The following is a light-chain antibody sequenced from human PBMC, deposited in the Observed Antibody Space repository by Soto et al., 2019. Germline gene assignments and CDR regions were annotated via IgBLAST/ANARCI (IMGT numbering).Light chain of an antibody. CDR2: EVN. J-gene: IGLJ1*01. CDR3: SSYAGSSNV. CDR1: SRDIGNYNY. Sequence: QSALTQPASVSGSPGQSITISCTGTSRDIGNYNYVSWYQQHPGKAPKLMIYEVNKRPSGVPDRFSGSKSGNTASLTVSGLQAEDEADYYCSSYAGSSNVFGTGTKLTVL. V-gene: IGLV2-8*01.